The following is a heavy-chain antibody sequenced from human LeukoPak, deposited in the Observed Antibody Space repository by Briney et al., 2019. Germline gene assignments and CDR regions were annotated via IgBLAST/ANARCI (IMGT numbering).Heavy chain of an antibody. J-gene: IGHJ4*02. CDR1: GFTFNSYW. Sequence: GSLRLSCAASGFTFNSYWMSWVRQAPGKGLEWVSYISSSGNTIYYADSVKGRFTISRDNAKSSLYLQMNSLRAEDTAVYYCARTLRGDYWGQGTLVTVSS. CDR2: ISSSGNTI. CDR3: ARTLRGDY. V-gene: IGHV3-48*04.